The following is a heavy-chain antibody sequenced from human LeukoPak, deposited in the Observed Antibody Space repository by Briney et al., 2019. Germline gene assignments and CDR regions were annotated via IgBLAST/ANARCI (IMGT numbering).Heavy chain of an antibody. D-gene: IGHD2-2*01. Sequence: SQTLSLTCAISGDSVSSNSVTWNWIRQSPSRGLEWLGRTYYRSTWYNDYAVSVRGRITVNPDTSKNQFSLHPNSVTPEDTAVYYCARRLTQYDCFDPWGQGTLVTVSS. CDR2: TYYRSTWYN. CDR3: ARRLTQYDCFDP. V-gene: IGHV6-1*01. CDR1: GDSVSSNSVT. J-gene: IGHJ5*02.